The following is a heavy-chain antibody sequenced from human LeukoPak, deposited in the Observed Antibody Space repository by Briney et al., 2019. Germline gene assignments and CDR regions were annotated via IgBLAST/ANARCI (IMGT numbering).Heavy chain of an antibody. CDR3: ASLDYYRFEY. CDR2: IYYSGSS. Sequence: SETLSLTCAVSGASISSYYWSWIRQPSGKGLEWIGYIYYSGSSHYNPSLKSRVTISLDTSKNQFSLRLSSVTAADTAVYYCASLDYYRFEYWGQGTLVTVSS. CDR1: GASISSYY. J-gene: IGHJ4*02. D-gene: IGHD3-10*01. V-gene: IGHV4-59*01.